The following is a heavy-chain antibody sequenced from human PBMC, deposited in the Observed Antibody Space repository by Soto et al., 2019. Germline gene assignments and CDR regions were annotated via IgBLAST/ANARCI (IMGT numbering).Heavy chain of an antibody. Sequence: GASVKVSCKASGGTFSSYATSWVRQAPGQGLEWMGGIIPIFGTANYAQKFQGRVTSTADESTSTAYMELSSLRSEDTAVYYCARDLVTMVRGVIIKDYYCDRDVWGQGTTVTVSS. D-gene: IGHD3-10*01. V-gene: IGHV1-69*13. CDR1: GGTFSSYA. CDR2: IIPIFGTA. J-gene: IGHJ6*02. CDR3: ARDLVTMVRGVIIKDYYCDRDV.